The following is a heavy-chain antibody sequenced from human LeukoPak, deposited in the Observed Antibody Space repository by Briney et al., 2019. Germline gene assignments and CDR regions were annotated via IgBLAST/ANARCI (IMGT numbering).Heavy chain of an antibody. Sequence: SETLSLTCTVSGGSISSSSYYWGWIRQPPGKGLEWIGSIYYSGSTYYNPSLKSRVTISVDTSKNQFSLKLSSVTAADTAVYYCARGDSSGFPYYYYMDVWGKGTTVTVSS. J-gene: IGHJ6*03. CDR2: IYYSGST. V-gene: IGHV4-39*01. D-gene: IGHD3-22*01. CDR3: ARGDSSGFPYYYYMDV. CDR1: GGSISSSSYY.